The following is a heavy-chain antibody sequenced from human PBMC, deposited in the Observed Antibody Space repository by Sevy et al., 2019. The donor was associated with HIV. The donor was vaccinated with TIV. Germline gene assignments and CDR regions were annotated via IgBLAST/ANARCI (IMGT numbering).Heavy chain of an antibody. Sequence: SETLSLTCTVSGGSITSDYWNWIRQPPGKGLEWIGFIYYSGSTNYNPSLKSRVTISVDPSKNQFSLKLSSVTAADTAVYYCARAPPGPSDALDIWGQGTMVTVSS. CDR2: IYYSGST. CDR3: ARAPPGPSDALDI. CDR1: GGSITSDY. J-gene: IGHJ3*02. V-gene: IGHV4-59*01.